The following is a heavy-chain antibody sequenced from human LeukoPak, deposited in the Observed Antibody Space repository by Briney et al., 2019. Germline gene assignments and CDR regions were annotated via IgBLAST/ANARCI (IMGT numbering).Heavy chain of an antibody. CDR3: ARAVGDYDYVWGSYPPGCFDY. Sequence: SETLSLTCTVSGDSISSSGSYWGWIRQPPGKGLEWIGSIYYSGSTYYNPSLKSRVTISVDTSKNQFSLKLSSVTAADTAVYYCARAVGDYDYVWGSYPPGCFDYWGQGTLVTVSS. CDR2: IYYSGST. D-gene: IGHD3-16*02. CDR1: GDSISSSGSY. J-gene: IGHJ4*02. V-gene: IGHV4-39*07.